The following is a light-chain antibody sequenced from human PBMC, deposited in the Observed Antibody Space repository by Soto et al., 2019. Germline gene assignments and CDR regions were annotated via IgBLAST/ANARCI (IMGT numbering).Light chain of an antibody. CDR2: GNS. V-gene: IGLV1-40*01. J-gene: IGLJ1*01. Sequence: QSVLTQPPSVSGAPGQRVTISCTGSSSNIGAGYDVHWYQQLPGTAPKLLIYGNSNRPSGVPDRFSGSKSGTSASLAITGLQAEDEADYYCSSYAGSNKWVFGTGTKVTVL. CDR1: SSNIGAGYD. CDR3: SSYAGSNKWV.